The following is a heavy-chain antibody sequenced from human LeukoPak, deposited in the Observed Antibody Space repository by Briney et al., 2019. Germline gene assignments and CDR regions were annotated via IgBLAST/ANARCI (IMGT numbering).Heavy chain of an antibody. CDR1: GFTFSSYA. CDR2: ISGSGGST. V-gene: IGHV3-23*01. CDR3: AKDTRYSGSYYFVFDY. Sequence: PGGSLRLSCAASGFTFSSYAMSWVRQAPGKGLEWVSAISGSGGSTYYADSVKGRFTISRDNSKNTLYLRMNSLRAEDTAVYYCAKDTRYSGSYYFVFDYWGQGTLVTVSS. J-gene: IGHJ4*02. D-gene: IGHD1-26*01.